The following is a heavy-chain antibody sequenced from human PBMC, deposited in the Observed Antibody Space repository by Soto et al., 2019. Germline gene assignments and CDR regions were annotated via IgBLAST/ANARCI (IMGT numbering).Heavy chain of an antibody. V-gene: IGHV4-34*01. CDR3: ARAKMDYDSTGYYFDY. D-gene: IGHD3-22*01. CDR2: INHSGST. J-gene: IGHJ4*02. CDR1: GGSLSGNY. Sequence: SETLSLTCAVYGGSLSGNYWTWIRQPPGKGLEWIGNINHSGSTIYNPSLKSRVTISVGTSNNQFFLELSSVTAADTAVYYCARAKMDYDSTGYYFDYWGQGTLVTVSS.